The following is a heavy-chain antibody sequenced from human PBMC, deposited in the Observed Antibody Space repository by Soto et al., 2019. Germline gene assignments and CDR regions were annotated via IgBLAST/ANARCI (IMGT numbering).Heavy chain of an antibody. Sequence: GASVKVSCKASGFTFSNYYMHWVRQAPEQGLEWMGLISPTANYTRYAQTFQGRFTITGDTSTSTVYMDLSSLTSEDTAVYYCARADSDQYFDYWGQGTRVTVSS. CDR1: GFTFSNYY. D-gene: IGHD2-2*01. J-gene: IGHJ4*02. V-gene: IGHV1-46*01. CDR2: ISPTANYT. CDR3: ARADSDQYFDY.